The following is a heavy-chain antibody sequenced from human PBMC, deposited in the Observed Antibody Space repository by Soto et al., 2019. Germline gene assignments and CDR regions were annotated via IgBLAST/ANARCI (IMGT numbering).Heavy chain of an antibody. CDR1: GGSISSGGYS. CDR3: ARPGGSGWFYFDS. CDR2: IYYSGST. V-gene: IGHV4-30-2*03. J-gene: IGHJ4*02. Sequence: SETLSLTCAVSGGSISSGGYSWSWIRQPPGKGLEWIGSIYYSGSTYYNPSLKSRVTISVDTSKNHFSLKLTSVTAADTAVYYCARPGGSGWFYFDSWGQGSQVTVSS. D-gene: IGHD6-13*01.